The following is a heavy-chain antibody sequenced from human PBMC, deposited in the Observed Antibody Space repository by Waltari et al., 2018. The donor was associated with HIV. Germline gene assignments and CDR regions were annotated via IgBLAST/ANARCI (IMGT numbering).Heavy chain of an antibody. J-gene: IGHJ4*02. CDR2: ISSYDGNNK. V-gene: IGHV3-30*18. CDR3: ANLDSGQAGG. CDR1: GFTFSSYG. Sequence: QVQLVESGGGVVQPGRSLRLSCAASGFTFSSYGMYGVRQAPGKGLEWVAVISSYDGNNKYYADSVKGRLTISRDNSKSTLYLQMNSLRAEDTAVYYCANLDSGQAGGWGQGTLVTVSS. D-gene: IGHD3-16*01.